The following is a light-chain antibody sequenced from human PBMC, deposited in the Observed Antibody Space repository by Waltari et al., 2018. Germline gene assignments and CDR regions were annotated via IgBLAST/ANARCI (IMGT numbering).Light chain of an antibody. Sequence: DIVLTQSPATLSLSPGERATLSFGARPSISSSSLAWYQRKPDPAPRLLLYDASSRATGIPDRFSGSGSGTDFTLTVSRLEPEDFAVYYCQQYDTSPITFGQGTRLEIK. V-gene: IGKV3D-20*01. J-gene: IGKJ5*01. CDR1: PSISSSS. CDR2: DAS. CDR3: QQYDTSPIT.